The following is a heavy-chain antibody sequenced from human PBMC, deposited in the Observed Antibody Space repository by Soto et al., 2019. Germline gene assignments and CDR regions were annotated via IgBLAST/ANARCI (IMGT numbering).Heavy chain of an antibody. V-gene: IGHV4-38-2*01. Sequence: KPSETLSLTCAVSGYSISSGYYWGWIRQPPGKGLEWIGSIYHSGSTYNNPSLKSRVTISVDTSKNQFSLKLSSVTAADTAVYYRARVGGYGMDVWGQGTTVTVSS. CDR2: IYHSGST. CDR3: ARVGGYGMDV. J-gene: IGHJ6*02. D-gene: IGHD3-10*01. CDR1: GYSISSGYY.